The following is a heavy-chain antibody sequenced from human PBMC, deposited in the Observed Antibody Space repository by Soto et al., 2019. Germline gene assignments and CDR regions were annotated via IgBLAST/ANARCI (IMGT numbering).Heavy chain of an antibody. CDR3: ARGPYGDNAFDI. J-gene: IGHJ3*02. Sequence: QVQVVQSGAEVKKPGASVKVSCKASGYSFTDYYMHWIRQAPGQGLEWMGWIAPHRAGTEFAQKFQGRITLTGDTSTSTAYMELKGLTSADTAVYFCARGPYGDNAFDIWGQGTVVTVSS. CDR1: GYSFTDYY. CDR2: IAPHRAGT. D-gene: IGHD4-17*01. V-gene: IGHV1-2*02.